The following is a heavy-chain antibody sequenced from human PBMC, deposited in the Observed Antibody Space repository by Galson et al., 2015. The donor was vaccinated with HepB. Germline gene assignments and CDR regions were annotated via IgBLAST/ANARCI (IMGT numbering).Heavy chain of an antibody. D-gene: IGHD2-15*01. Sequence: SLRLSCAASGFTFSSYSMNWVRQAPGKGLEWVSSISSSSSYIYYADSVKGRFTISRDNAKNSLYLQMNSLRAEDTAVYYCARVGGGGFYFDYWGQGTLVTVSS. CDR3: ARVGGGGFYFDY. CDR1: GFTFSSYS. J-gene: IGHJ4*02. V-gene: IGHV3-21*01. CDR2: ISSSSSYI.